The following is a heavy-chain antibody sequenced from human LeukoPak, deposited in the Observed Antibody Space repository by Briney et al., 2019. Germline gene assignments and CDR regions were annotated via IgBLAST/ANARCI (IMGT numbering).Heavy chain of an antibody. Sequence: SETLSLTCSVSGGSIRSSPYYWSWIRQPPGKGLEWIGEINHSGSTNYNPSLKSRVTISVDTSKNQFSLKLSSVTAADTAVYYCAKDLGYCSGGSCYGLDPWGQGTLVTVSS. CDR2: INHSGST. CDR1: GGSIRSSPYY. V-gene: IGHV4-39*07. CDR3: AKDLGYCSGGSCYGLDP. J-gene: IGHJ5*02. D-gene: IGHD2-15*01.